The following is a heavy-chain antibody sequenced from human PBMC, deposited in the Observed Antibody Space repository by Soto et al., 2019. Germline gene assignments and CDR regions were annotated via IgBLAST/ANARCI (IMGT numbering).Heavy chain of an antibody. Sequence: SETLSLTCTVSGCSISSYYWSWIRQPPGKGLEWIGYIYYSGSTNYNPSLKSRVTISVDTSKNQFSLKLSSVTAADTAVYYCARRSGGNYDYWGQGTLVTVSS. CDR1: GCSISSYY. CDR3: ARRSGGNYDY. J-gene: IGHJ4*02. V-gene: IGHV4-59*01. CDR2: IYYSGST.